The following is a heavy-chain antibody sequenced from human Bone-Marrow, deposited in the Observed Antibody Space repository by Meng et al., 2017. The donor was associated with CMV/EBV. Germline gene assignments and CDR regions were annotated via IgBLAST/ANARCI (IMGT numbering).Heavy chain of an antibody. CDR3: ARLLKRSWSPAYNWFEP. J-gene: IGHJ5*02. Sequence: SETLSLTCTVSGGSISSYYWSWIRQPPGKGLEWIGEIDHSGSTNYNPSLKSRVSMAVDTSQNQFLLTVTSVTAADTAVYYCARLLKRSWSPAYNWFEPWGQGILVTVSS. D-gene: IGHD3-16*01. CDR2: IDHSGST. V-gene: IGHV4-34*01. CDR1: GGSISSYY.